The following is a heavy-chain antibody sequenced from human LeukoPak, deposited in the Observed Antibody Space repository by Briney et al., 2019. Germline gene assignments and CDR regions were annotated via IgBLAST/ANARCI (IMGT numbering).Heavy chain of an antibody. V-gene: IGHV4-59*01. CDR3: AASYYYYYYMDV. J-gene: IGHJ6*03. Sequence: SETLSLTCTVSGGSISGYYWSWIRQPPGKGLEWIGYIYYSGSTNYNPSLKSRVTISVGTSKNQFSLKLSSVTAADTAVYYCAASYYYYYYMDVWGKGTTVTVSS. CDR1: GGSISGYY. CDR2: IYYSGST.